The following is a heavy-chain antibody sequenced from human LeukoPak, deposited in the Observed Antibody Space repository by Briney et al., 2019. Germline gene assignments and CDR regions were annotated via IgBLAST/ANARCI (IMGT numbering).Heavy chain of an antibody. CDR3: ARHLLLWFGDYYGMDV. CDR1: GGSISSYY. V-gene: IGHV4-59*08. CDR2: IYYSGST. Sequence: PSETLSLTCTVSGGSISSYYWSWIRQPPGKGLERIGYIYYSGSTNYNPSLKSRVTISVDTSKNQFSLKLSSVTAADTAVYYCARHLLLWFGDYYGMDVWGQGTTVTVSS. J-gene: IGHJ6*02. D-gene: IGHD3-10*01.